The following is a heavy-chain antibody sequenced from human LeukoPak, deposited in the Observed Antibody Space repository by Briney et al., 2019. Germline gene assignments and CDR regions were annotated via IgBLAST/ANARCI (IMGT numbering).Heavy chain of an antibody. V-gene: IGHV3-23*01. Sequence: GGTLRLSCAASGFTFSSYGMSWVRQAPGKGLEWVSAISGSGGSTYYADSVKGRFTISRDNSKNTLYLQMNSLKASDTAMYYCARHGNWFDPWGQGTLVTVSS. CDR3: ARHGNWFDP. CDR1: GFTFSSYG. J-gene: IGHJ5*02. CDR2: ISGSGGST.